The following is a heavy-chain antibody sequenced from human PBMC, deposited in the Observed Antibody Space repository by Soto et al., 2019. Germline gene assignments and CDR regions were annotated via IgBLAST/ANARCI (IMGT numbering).Heavy chain of an antibody. D-gene: IGHD3-10*01. V-gene: IGHV3-30-3*01. CDR1: GLTLSRFA. J-gene: IGHJ6*02. Sequence: QVQLVESGGGVVQPGRSLRLSCAASGLTLSRFAMHWVRQAPGKGLEWVAVIGYDGSNKDYADSVKGRFTISRDNSKNTLYLQMNSLRPEDTAVYDCARDPVNYYGSWTYGMDVWGQGTTVTVSS. CDR3: ARDPVNYYGSWTYGMDV. CDR2: IGYDGSNK.